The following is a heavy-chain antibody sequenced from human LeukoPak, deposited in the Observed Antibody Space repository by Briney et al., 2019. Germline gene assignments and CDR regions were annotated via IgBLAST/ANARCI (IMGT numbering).Heavy chain of an antibody. J-gene: IGHJ4*02. D-gene: IGHD3-22*01. Sequence: SVKVSCKASGYTFSSYAISWVRQAPGQGLEWMGGIIPIFDTGNYAQKFQGRLTITADESTSTAYMELSSLRSEDTAVYYCARTYYYDSSGYYFDYWGQGTLVTVSS. CDR1: GYTFSSYA. V-gene: IGHV1-69*01. CDR3: ARTYYYDSSGYYFDY. CDR2: IIPIFDTG.